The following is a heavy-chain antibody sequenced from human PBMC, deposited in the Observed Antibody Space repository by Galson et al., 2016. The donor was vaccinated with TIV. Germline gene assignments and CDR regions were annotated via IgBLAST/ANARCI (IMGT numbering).Heavy chain of an antibody. CDR2: ISHDGNNK. CDR3: TRDGRGNWKYVDYFDY. Sequence: SLRFSCAASGFTFSSYPFHWVRQTPGKGLEWVAIISHDGNNKDFADSVEGPSTISRDSSKNTVFLQLNSLRLEDTAVYYCTRDGRGNWKYVDYFDYWGPGTVITVSS. CDR1: GFTFSSYP. J-gene: IGHJ4*02. D-gene: IGHD1-7*01. V-gene: IGHV3-30-3*01.